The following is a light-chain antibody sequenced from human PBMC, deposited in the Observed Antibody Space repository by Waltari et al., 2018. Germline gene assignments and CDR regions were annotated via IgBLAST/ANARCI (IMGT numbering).Light chain of an antibody. CDR2: GAS. Sequence: EIVLTQSPGTLSLSPGERATPSCRASQTVRTTYFTWYQQKPGQAPTLLIYGASSRATGIPDRFSGSGSGTDFSLTISSLEPEDFAVYYCQQYDISPLTFGGGTKVEIK. CDR3: QQYDISPLT. CDR1: QTVRTTY. J-gene: IGKJ4*01. V-gene: IGKV3-20*01.